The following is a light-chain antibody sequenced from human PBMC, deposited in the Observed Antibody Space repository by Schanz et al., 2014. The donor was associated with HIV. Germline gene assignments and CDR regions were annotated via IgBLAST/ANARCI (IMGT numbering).Light chain of an antibody. Sequence: QSVLTQPPSVSGAPGQSVTISCAGGSSNIGAGSAVHWYQQLPGTAPKLLIYDNNYRPSGVPDRFSGSKSATSASLAITGLQAEDEAEYYCSSHASSSAPVVFGGGTKLTVL. CDR1: SSNIGAGSA. J-gene: IGLJ2*01. CDR3: SSHASSSAPVV. CDR2: DNN. V-gene: IGLV1-40*01.